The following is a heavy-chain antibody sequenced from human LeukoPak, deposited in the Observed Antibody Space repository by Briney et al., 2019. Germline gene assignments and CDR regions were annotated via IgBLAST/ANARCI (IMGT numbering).Heavy chain of an antibody. V-gene: IGHV1-2*02. J-gene: IGHJ5*02. D-gene: IGHD6-19*01. Sequence: ASVKVSCKASGYIFTDYFIHWVRQDPGQGLEWMGWINPSSGGTKYAQKFQGRVTMTRDTSISTAYMELSRLRSDDTAVYYCARGSPPYNSGSYNFFDPWGQGTLVTVSS. CDR2: INPSSGGT. CDR3: ARGSPPYNSGSYNFFDP. CDR1: GYIFTDYF.